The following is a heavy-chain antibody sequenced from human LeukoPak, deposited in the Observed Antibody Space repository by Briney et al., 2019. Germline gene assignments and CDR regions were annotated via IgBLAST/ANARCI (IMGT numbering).Heavy chain of an antibody. CDR2: SRNKANSYTT. D-gene: IGHD6-13*01. J-gene: IGHJ4*02. Sequence: GGSLRLSCAVSGFTFSDHYMDWVRQAPGKGLEWVGRSRNKANSYTTEYAASVKGRFTVSRDESKNSLYLQMNSLKTEDTAVYYCARVQPTYSNSWSFDYWGQGTLVTVSS. CDR3: ARVQPTYSNSWSFDY. V-gene: IGHV3-72*01. CDR1: GFTFSDHY.